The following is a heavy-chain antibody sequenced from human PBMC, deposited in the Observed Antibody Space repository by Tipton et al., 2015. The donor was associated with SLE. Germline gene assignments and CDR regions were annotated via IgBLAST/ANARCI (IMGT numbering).Heavy chain of an antibody. D-gene: IGHD6-19*01. V-gene: IGHV3-23*01. CDR2: IIDGGTT. CDR3: AKAASGWYWYFQH. CDR1: GFTFSTNA. Sequence: SLRLSCAASGFTFSTNAMSWVRQAPGKGLEWVSSIIDGGTTYYTDSVKGRFTISRDNSKNTLDLQMNSLRAEDTAVYYCAKAASGWYWYFQHWGQGTLVTISS. J-gene: IGHJ1*01.